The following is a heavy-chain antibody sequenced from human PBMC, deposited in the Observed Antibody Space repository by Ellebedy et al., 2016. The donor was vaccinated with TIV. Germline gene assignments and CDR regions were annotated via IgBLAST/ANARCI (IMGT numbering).Heavy chain of an antibody. V-gene: IGHV5-51*01. CDR1: GYSFTDYW. CDR2: IYPSDSDT. CDR3: ARHLLDGSDYF. Sequence: GESLKISCRASGYSFTDYWIGWVRQLPGKGLEWMGIIYPSDSDTKYSPSFQGQVTISADKYISTAYLEWSSLRASDTAMYYCARHLLDGSDYFWGQGTLVTVSS. J-gene: IGHJ4*02. D-gene: IGHD2-21*02.